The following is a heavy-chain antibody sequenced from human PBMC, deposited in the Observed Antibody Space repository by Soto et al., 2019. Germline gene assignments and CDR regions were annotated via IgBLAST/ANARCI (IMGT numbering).Heavy chain of an antibody. J-gene: IGHJ4*02. Sequence: GSLRLSCAASGFTFSSYAMSWVRQAPGKGLEWVSAISGSGGSTYYADSVKGRFTISRDNSKNTLYLQMNSLRAEDTAVYYCAKDVSPQYYYDSSGYYWGQGTLVTVSS. CDR2: ISGSGGST. V-gene: IGHV3-23*01. D-gene: IGHD3-22*01. CDR3: AKDVSPQYYYDSSGYY. CDR1: GFTFSSYA.